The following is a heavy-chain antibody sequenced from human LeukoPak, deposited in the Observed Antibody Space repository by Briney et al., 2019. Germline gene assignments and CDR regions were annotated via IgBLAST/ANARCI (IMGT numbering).Heavy chain of an antibody. D-gene: IGHD3-22*01. Sequence: PGGSLRLSCVGLTFTVSDTFMSWVRQTPGKGLDWVSTMYTGGGTDYADSVKGRFTISRDSSKNTVYLQMNSLRDEDTAVYYCARKMYYYESIDFGWFDPWGQGTLVTVSS. CDR1: TFTVSDTF. CDR3: ARKMYYYESIDFGWFDP. J-gene: IGHJ5*02. V-gene: IGHV3-66*01. CDR2: MYTGGGT.